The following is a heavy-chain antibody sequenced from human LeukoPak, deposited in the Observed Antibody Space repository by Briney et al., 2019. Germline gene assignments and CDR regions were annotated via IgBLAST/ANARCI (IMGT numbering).Heavy chain of an antibody. D-gene: IGHD2-21*02. CDR1: GGTFSSYA. CDR3: ATRPMVVTAIRAFDY. Sequence: SVKVSCKASGGTFSSYAISWVRQAPGQGLEWLGGIIPIFGTANYAQKFQGRVTITADKSTSTAYMELSSLRSEDTAVYYCATRPMVVTAIRAFDYWGQGTLVTVSS. CDR2: IIPIFGTA. J-gene: IGHJ4*02. V-gene: IGHV1-69*06.